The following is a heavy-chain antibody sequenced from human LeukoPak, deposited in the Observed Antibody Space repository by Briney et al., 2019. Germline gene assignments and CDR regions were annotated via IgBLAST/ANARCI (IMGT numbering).Heavy chain of an antibody. J-gene: IGHJ4*02. CDR2: IKQDGSEK. D-gene: IGHD3-16*02. CDR1: GFTFSSYW. Sequence: GGSLRLSCAASGFTFSSYWMSWVRQAPGKGLEWVANIKQDGSEKYYVDSVKGRFTISRDNAKNTLYLQMNSLRAEDTAVYYCAKGTYDYVWGSYRYTNSFDYWGQGTLVTVSS. CDR3: AKGTYDYVWGSYRYTNSFDY. V-gene: IGHV3-7*01.